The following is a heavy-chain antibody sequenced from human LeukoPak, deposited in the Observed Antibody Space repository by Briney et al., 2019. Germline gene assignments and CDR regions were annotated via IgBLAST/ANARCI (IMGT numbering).Heavy chain of an antibody. CDR2: ISAYNGNT. CDR1: GYTFTSYG. CDR3: VRDVYGSGSQTVES. D-gene: IGHD3-10*01. Sequence: GASVKVSFKASGYTFTSYGISWVRQAPGQGLEWMGWISAYNGNTNYAQKLQGRVTMTTDTSTSTAYMELRSLRSDDTAVYYCVRDVYGSGSQTVESWGQGTLVT. V-gene: IGHV1-18*01. J-gene: IGHJ4*02.